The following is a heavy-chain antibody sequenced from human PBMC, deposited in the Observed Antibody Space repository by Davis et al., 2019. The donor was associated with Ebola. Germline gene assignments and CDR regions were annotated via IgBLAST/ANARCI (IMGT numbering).Heavy chain of an antibody. CDR1: GYSFTSYW. V-gene: IGHV5-51*01. CDR3: ASLRRSITGFDDGYDI. Sequence: GESLKISCKGSGYSFTSYWIGWVRQMPGKGLDWMGIIYTGDSDTRYSPSFRGQVTISADNSIKTAFLHWSSLKASDTAIYYCASLRRSITGFDDGYDIWGQGTMVTVSS. CDR2: IYTGDSDT. J-gene: IGHJ3*02. D-gene: IGHD3-9*01.